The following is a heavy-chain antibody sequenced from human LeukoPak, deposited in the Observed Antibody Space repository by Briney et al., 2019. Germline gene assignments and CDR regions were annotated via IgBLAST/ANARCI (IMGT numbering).Heavy chain of an antibody. CDR3: AKDKYYDYVWGSYRYTAFDY. CDR1: GFTFDDYA. CDR2: ISWNSGSI. Sequence: GGSLRLSCAASGFTFDDYAMHWVRQAPGKGLEWVSGISWNSGSIGYADSVKGRFTISRDNAKNSLYLQMNSLRAEDTALHYCAKDKYYDYVWGSYRYTAFDYWGQGTLVTVSS. D-gene: IGHD3-16*02. V-gene: IGHV3-9*01. J-gene: IGHJ4*02.